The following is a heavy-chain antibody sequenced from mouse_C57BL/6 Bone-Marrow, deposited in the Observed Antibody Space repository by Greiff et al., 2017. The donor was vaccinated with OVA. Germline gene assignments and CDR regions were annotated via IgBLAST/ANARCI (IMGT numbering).Heavy chain of an antibody. CDR1: GFTFSSYG. CDR3: ARVYYGSFAY. J-gene: IGHJ3*01. Sequence: DVKLVESWGDLVKPGGSLKLSCAASGFTFSSYGMSWVRQTPDKRLEWVATISSGGSYTYYPDSVKGRFTISRDNAKNTLYLQMSSLKSEDTAMYYCARVYYGSFAYWGQGTLVTVSA. CDR2: ISSGGSYT. D-gene: IGHD1-1*01. V-gene: IGHV5-6*02.